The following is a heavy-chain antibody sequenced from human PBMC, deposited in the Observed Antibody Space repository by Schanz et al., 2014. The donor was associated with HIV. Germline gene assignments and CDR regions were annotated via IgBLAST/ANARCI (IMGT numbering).Heavy chain of an antibody. J-gene: IGHJ6*02. D-gene: IGHD3-22*01. CDR1: GFTFDNYG. Sequence: QVQLVESGGGVVQPGRSLRLSCVASGFTFDNYGMHWVRQAPGKGLEWLAVISYDGRNKKFANPVKGRFTISRDNSKNTVYLQAKSLRPEDTAVYYCAKDRNQYDSRYIGKGNYYYYYGMDVWGQGTTVTVSS. CDR3: AKDRNQYDSRYIGKGNYYYYYGMDV. V-gene: IGHV3-30*18. CDR2: ISYDGRNK.